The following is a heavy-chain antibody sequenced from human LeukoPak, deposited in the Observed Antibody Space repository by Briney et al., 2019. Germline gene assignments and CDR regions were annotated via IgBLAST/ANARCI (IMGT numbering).Heavy chain of an antibody. Sequence: GSLRLSCPGSGFTFGGYGMHWFRQTPGKGLEWVAVIAYDGSRAFYADSVKGRFTISRDNSKNTRSVQMDDLRAEDTAVYYCTRYNNDHFDYWGQGTLVTVSS. D-gene: IGHD1-14*01. CDR3: TRYNNDHFDY. CDR1: GFTFGGYG. CDR2: IAYDGSRA. J-gene: IGHJ4*02. V-gene: IGHV3-33*01.